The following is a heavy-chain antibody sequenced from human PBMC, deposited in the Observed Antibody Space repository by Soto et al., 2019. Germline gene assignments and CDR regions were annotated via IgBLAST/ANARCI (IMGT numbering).Heavy chain of an antibody. V-gene: IGHV5-51*01. Sequence: RGESLKISCKGSGYIFVNYWIVWVRQLPGKGLEWMGIIYPGDSDTRYSPSFQGQVTISADRSSSTAYLQWSSLKASDTAMYYCARYPTLTDYFYYGMDVWGQGTTVTVSS. CDR2: IYPGDSDT. D-gene: IGHD4-17*01. J-gene: IGHJ6*02. CDR1: GYIFVNYW. CDR3: ARYPTLTDYFYYGMDV.